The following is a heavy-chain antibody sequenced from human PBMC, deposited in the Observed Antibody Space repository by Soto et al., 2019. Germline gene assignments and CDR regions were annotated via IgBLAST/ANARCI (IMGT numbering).Heavy chain of an antibody. CDR1: GFSLSTSGVG. J-gene: IGHJ4*02. V-gene: IGHV2-5*02. D-gene: IGHD6-19*01. CDR2: IYWDDDK. Sequence: QITLKESGPTLVKPTQTLTLTCTFSGFSLSTSGVGVGWIRQPPGKALEWLALIYWDDDKRYSPSLKSRLTNXXDXSXXQVVLTMTNMDPVDTATYYCAHRLGGIGVAGTFDYWGQGTLVTVSS. CDR3: AHRLGGIGVAGTFDY.